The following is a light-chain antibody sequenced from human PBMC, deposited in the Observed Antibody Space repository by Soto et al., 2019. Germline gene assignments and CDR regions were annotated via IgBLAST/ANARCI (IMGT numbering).Light chain of an antibody. CDR2: DAS. J-gene: IGKJ1*01. V-gene: IGKV1-5*01. Sequence: DIQITQSPATLSASVVDLVIITCRASQSIRYWLAWYQQKPGKAPKLLIYDASTLESGVPTRFSGSGSGTEFTLTISSLHPDDFATYYCQQYDILSTFGQGTKVDI. CDR3: QQYDILST. CDR1: QSIRYW.